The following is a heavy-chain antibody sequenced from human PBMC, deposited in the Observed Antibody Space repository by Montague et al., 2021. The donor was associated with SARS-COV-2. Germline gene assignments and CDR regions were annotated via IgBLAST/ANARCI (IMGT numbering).Heavy chain of an antibody. Sequence: SETLSLTCAVDVGSVGVRSWYWSGERPPEVQGLKWIVCSYFIGSTYYNPSLKSRVTISVDTSKNQFSLKLSSVTAADTAVYYCARDGSLRFEILIGPRHYYYGMDVWGQGTTVTVS. D-gene: IGHD3-9*01. CDR2: SYFIGST. CDR3: ARDGSLRFEILIGPRHYYYGMDV. CDR1: VGSVGVRSWY. V-gene: IGHV4-39*07. J-gene: IGHJ6*02.